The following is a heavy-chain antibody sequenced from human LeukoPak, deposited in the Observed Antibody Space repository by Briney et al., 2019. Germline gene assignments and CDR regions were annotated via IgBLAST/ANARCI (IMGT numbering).Heavy chain of an antibody. CDR1: GFSSSGYN. D-gene: IGHD3-9*01. V-gene: IGHV3-21*01. CDR2: ITSSSAYI. Sequence: GGSLRLSCAASGFSSSGYNMNWVRQAPGKGLEWVSSITSSSAYIYHADSVKGRFTISRDNAKNSLYLQMNSLRAEDTAVYYCARVLRDYYFDFWGQGTLVTVSS. J-gene: IGHJ4*02. CDR3: ARVLRDYYFDF.